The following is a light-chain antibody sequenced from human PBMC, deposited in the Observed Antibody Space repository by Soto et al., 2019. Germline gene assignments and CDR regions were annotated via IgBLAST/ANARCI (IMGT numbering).Light chain of an antibody. CDR1: QSVNTN. CDR2: RIS. Sequence: EIVMTQSPATLSVSPGETATLSCRASQSVNTNLAWYQQKAGQAPRLLIYRISTRATGIPARFSGSGSGTEFTLTINSLQSEDFAVYYCQQHNDWPLTFGRGTKVEIK. V-gene: IGKV3-15*01. J-gene: IGKJ4*01. CDR3: QQHNDWPLT.